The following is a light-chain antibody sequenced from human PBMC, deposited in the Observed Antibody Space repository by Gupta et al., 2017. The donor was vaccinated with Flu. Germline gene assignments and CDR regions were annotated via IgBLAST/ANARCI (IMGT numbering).Light chain of an antibody. V-gene: IGLV2-14*01. J-gene: IGLJ3*02. CDR3: SSYTSSSTWV. Sequence: QPALPHPASVSGSPGPSITISCTGTSSDVGGYNYVSWYQQHPGKAPKLMIYEVSYRPSGVSNRFSGSKSGNTASLTISGLQAEDEADYYCSSYTSSSTWVFGGGTKLTVL. CDR2: EVS. CDR1: SSDVGGYNY.